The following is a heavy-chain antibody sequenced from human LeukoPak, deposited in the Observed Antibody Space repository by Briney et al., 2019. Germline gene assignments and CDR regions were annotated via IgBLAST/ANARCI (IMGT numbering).Heavy chain of an antibody. CDR2: INHSGST. CDR3: ASFIYPGYYGMDV. Sequence: SETLSLTCAVYGGSFSGYYWSWLRQPPGKGLEWIGEINHSGSTNYNPSLKSRVTISVDTSKNQFSLKLSSVTAADTAVYYCASFIYPGYYGMDVWGQGTTVTVSS. J-gene: IGHJ6*02. CDR1: GGSFSGYY. D-gene: IGHD5/OR15-5a*01. V-gene: IGHV4-34*01.